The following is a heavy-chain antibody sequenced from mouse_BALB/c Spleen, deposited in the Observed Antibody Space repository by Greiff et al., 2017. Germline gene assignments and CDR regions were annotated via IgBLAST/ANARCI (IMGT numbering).Heavy chain of an antibody. J-gene: IGHJ3*01. CDR1: GYTFTSYW. V-gene: IGHV1-87*01. CDR2: IYPGDGDT. CDR3: AREGDYDYVLAAY. Sequence: QVQLQQSGAELARPGASVKLSCKASGYTFTSYWMQWVKQRPGQGLEWIGAIYPGDGDTRYTQKFKGKATLTADKSSSTAYMQLSSLASEDSAVYYCAREGDYDYVLAAYWGQGTLVTVSA. D-gene: IGHD2-4*01.